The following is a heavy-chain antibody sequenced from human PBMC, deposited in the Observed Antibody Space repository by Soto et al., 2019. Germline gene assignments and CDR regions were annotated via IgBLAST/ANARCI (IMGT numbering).Heavy chain of an antibody. V-gene: IGHV4-39*01. D-gene: IGHD3-3*01. CDR3: ARLPYDFWSGYYYYYYYYMAV. J-gene: IGHJ6*03. CDR1: GGSISSSSYY. Sequence: PSETLSLTCTVSGGSISSSSYYWGWIRQPPGKGLEWIGSIYYSGSTYYNPSLKSRVTISVDTSKNQFSLKLSSVTAADTAVYYCARLPYDFWSGYYYYYYYYMAVWGKGTTVTVSS. CDR2: IYYSGST.